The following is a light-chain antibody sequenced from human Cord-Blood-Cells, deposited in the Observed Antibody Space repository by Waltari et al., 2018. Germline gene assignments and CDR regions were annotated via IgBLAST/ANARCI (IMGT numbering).Light chain of an antibody. CDR2: GAS. J-gene: IGKJ1*01. CDR3: QQYGSSRT. V-gene: IGKV3-20*01. Sequence: EIVLTQSPGTLSLSLGERATLSCRASQSVSSSYLAWYQQKPGQAPRLLIYGASSRATGIPDRFSGSGSGTDFTLTIRRLEPEDFAVYYCQQYGSSRTFGQGTKVEIK. CDR1: QSVSSSY.